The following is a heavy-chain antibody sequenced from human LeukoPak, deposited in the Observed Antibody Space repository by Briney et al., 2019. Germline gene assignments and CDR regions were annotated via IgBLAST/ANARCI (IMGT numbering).Heavy chain of an antibody. J-gene: IGHJ5*02. V-gene: IGHV4-59*01. CDR2: IYYSGST. Sequence: PSETLSLTCTVSGGSISSYYWSWIRQPPGKGREWIGYIYYSGSTNYNPSLKSRVTISVDTSKNQFSLKLSSVTAADTAVYYCARGHHDSSGYYNWFDPWGQGTLGTVSS. D-gene: IGHD3-22*01. CDR1: GGSISSYY. CDR3: ARGHHDSSGYYNWFDP.